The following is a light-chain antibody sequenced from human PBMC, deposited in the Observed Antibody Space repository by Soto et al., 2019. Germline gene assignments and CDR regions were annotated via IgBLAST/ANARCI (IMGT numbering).Light chain of an antibody. J-gene: IGKJ1*01. Sequence: EIVLTQSPATLSLSPGERATLSCRASQSVSSYLAWYQQKPGQATRLLIYDASNRATGIPARFSGSGSGTDFTLTISSLEPEDFAVYYCQRRSNWPPWTFGQGTKVEIK. CDR1: QSVSSY. V-gene: IGKV3-11*01. CDR3: QRRSNWPPWT. CDR2: DAS.